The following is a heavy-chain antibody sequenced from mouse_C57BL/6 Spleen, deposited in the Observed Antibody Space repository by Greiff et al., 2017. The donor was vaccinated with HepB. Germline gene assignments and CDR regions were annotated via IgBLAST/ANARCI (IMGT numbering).Heavy chain of an antibody. CDR2: IYPGDGDT. CDR3: ARGVTSSLYFDY. Sequence: VQLQQSGPELVKPGASVKISCKASGYAFSSSWMNWVKQRPGKGLEWIGRIYPGDGDTNYNGKFKGKATLTADKSSSTAYMQLSSLTSEDSAVYFCARGVTSSLYFDYWGQGTTLTVSS. J-gene: IGHJ2*01. D-gene: IGHD2-2*01. V-gene: IGHV1-82*01. CDR1: GYAFSSSW.